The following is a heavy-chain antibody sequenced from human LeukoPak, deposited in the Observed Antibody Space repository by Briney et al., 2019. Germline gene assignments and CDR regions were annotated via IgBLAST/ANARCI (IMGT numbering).Heavy chain of an antibody. Sequence: GGTLRLSCAASGFTFSSYGMSWVRQAPGKGLEWVANIKQDGSQKYYVDSVKGRFTISRDNAKNTLYLQMNSLRAEDLAVYYCARESTAVGDYYFDYWGQGILVTVSS. V-gene: IGHV3-7*01. CDR2: IKQDGSQK. CDR3: ARESTAVGDYYFDY. CDR1: GFTFSSYG. D-gene: IGHD3-16*01. J-gene: IGHJ4*02.